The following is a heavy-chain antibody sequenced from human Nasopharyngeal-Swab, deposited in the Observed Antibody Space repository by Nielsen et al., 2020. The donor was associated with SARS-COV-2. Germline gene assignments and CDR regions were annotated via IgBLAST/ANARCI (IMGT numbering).Heavy chain of an antibody. D-gene: IGHD3-9*01. J-gene: IGHJ4*02. CDR2: ISSSGSTI. CDR1: GFTFSDYY. V-gene: IGHV3-11*04. Sequence: SLKISCAASGFTFSDYYMSWIRQAPGKGLEWVSYISSSGSTIYYADSVKGRFTISRDNAKNSLYLQMNSLRAEDTAVYYCARGISYYDILTGYYGRGAYYFDYWGQGTLVTVSS. CDR3: ARGISYYDILTGYYGRGAYYFDY.